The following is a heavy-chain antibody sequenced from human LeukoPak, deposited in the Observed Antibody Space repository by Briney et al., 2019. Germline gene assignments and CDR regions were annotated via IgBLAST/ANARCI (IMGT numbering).Heavy chain of an antibody. D-gene: IGHD2-2*01. CDR3: ARDLCGGGSTSCYDGGPPYYYYYYMDV. CDR1: GGSISSYY. J-gene: IGHJ6*03. V-gene: IGHV4-59*01. CDR2: IYYSGST. Sequence: SETLSLTCTVSGGSISSYYWSWIRQPPGKGLEWIGYIYYSGSTNYNPSLKSRVTISVDTSKNQFSLKLSSVTAADTAVYYCARDLCGGGSTSCYDGGPPYYYYYYMDVWGKGTTVTVSS.